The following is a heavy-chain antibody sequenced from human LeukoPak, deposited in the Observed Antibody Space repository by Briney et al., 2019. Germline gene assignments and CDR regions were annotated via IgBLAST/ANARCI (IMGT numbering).Heavy chain of an antibody. Sequence: GGSLRLSCAASGFTFSSSAMSWVRQAPGKGLEWVSAISGSGGSTYYADSVKGRFTISRDNSKNTLYLQMNSLRAEDTAVYYCAKKNVDVEMANWGQGTLVTVSS. J-gene: IGHJ4*02. CDR2: ISGSGGST. V-gene: IGHV3-23*01. D-gene: IGHD5-12*01. CDR3: AKKNVDVEMAN. CDR1: GFTFSSSA.